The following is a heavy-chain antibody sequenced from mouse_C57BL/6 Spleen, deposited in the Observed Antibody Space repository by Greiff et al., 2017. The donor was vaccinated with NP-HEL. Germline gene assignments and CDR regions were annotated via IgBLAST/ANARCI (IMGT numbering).Heavy chain of an antibody. Sequence: VQLQQPGAELVRPGTSVKLSCKASGYTFTSYWMHWVKQRPGQGLEWIGVIDPSASYTNSNQQFKGKATLTVDTSSSTAYMQLSSLTSEDSAGYYCARESTTVVATGYFDDWGQGTTLTVCS. CDR2: IDPSASYT. J-gene: IGHJ2*01. D-gene: IGHD1-1*01. CDR1: GYTFTSYW. V-gene: IGHV1-59*01. CDR3: ARESTTVVATGYFDD.